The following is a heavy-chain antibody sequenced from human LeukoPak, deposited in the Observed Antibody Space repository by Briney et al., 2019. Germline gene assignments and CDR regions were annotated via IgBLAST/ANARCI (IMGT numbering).Heavy chain of an antibody. CDR3: ATDRGLR. CDR2: IKYDGSEK. Sequence: GGSLRLSCAASGLTFSDYCMYWVRQAPGKGLEWVANIKYDGSEKYYVDSVKGRFTISRDNAKNSLYLQMNSLRVEDTAMYYCATDRGLRWGKGTTVTVSS. CDR1: GLTFSDYC. J-gene: IGHJ6*04. V-gene: IGHV3-7*03.